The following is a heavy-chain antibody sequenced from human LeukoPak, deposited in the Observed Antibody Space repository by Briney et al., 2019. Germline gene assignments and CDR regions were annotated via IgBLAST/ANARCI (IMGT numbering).Heavy chain of an antibody. CDR3: ASSYGGTSAEYFQH. V-gene: IGHV4-30-4*01. J-gene: IGHJ1*01. Sequence: SETLSLTCTVSGGSISSGDYYWSWIRQPPGKGLEWIGYIYYSGSTYYNPSLKSRATISVDTSKNQFSLKLSSVTAADTAVYYCASSYGGTSAEYFQHWGQGTLVTVSS. CDR1: GGSISSGDYY. D-gene: IGHD4-23*01. CDR2: IYYSGST.